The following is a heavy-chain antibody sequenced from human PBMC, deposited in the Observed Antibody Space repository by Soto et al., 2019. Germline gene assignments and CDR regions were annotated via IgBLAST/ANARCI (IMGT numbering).Heavy chain of an antibody. D-gene: IGHD6-19*01. CDR3: ARQLVYSSGWYNRNSDY. Sequence: LGESLKISCKGSGYSFTSYWISWVRQMPGKGLEWMGRIDPSDSYTNYSPSFQGHVTISADKSISTAYLQWSSLKASDTAMYYCARQLVYSSGWYNRNSDYWGQGTLVTVSS. J-gene: IGHJ4*02. V-gene: IGHV5-10-1*01. CDR1: GYSFTSYW. CDR2: IDPSDSYT.